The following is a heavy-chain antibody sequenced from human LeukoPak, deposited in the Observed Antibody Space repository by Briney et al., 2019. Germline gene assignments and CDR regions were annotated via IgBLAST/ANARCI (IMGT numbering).Heavy chain of an antibody. CDR1: GGSISSYY. CDR2: IYTSGST. Sequence: SETLPLTCTVSGGSISSYYWSWIRQPAGKGLEWIGRIYTSGSTNYNPSLKSRVTMSVDTSKNQFSLKLSSVTAADTAVYYCAREEGRDGYNIFDYWGQGTLVTVSS. J-gene: IGHJ4*02. CDR3: AREEGRDGYNIFDY. D-gene: IGHD5-24*01. V-gene: IGHV4-4*07.